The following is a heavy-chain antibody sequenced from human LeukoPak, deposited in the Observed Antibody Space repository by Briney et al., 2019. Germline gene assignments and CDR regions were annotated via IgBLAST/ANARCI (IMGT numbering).Heavy chain of an antibody. CDR3: ARDGDYGDYVRWFDP. V-gene: IGHV1-69*13. CDR1: GGTFSSYA. D-gene: IGHD4-17*01. J-gene: IGHJ5*02. CDR2: IIPIFGTA. Sequence: SVKVSCKASGGTFSSYAISWVRQAPGQGLEWMGGIIPIFGTANYAQKFQGRVTITADESTSTAYMELRSLRSDDTAVYYCARDGDYGDYVRWFDPWGQGTLVTVSS.